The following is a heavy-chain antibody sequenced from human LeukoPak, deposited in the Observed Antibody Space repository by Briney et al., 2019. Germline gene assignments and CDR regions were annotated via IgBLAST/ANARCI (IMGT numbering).Heavy chain of an antibody. J-gene: IGHJ5*02. CDR2: ISSSSDYT. V-gene: IGHV3-11*06. D-gene: IGHD6-13*01. CDR3: ARPPYSSSWDPGWYDP. CDR1: GFTFSDYY. Sequence: GGSLRLSCVASGFTFSDYYMSWIRQAPGKGLEWVSYISSSSDYTNYADSVRGRFTISRDNAKNSLYLQMNSLRAEDTAVYYCARPPYSSSWDPGWYDPWGQGTLITVSS.